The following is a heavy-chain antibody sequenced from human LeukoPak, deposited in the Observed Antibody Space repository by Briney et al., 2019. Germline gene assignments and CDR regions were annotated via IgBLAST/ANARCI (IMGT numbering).Heavy chain of an antibody. CDR2: INPNSGGT. CDR1: GGTFSSYA. V-gene: IGHV1-2*02. D-gene: IGHD6-6*01. J-gene: IGHJ6*02. Sequence: ASVKVSCKASGGTFSSYAISWVRQAPGQGLEWMGWINPNSGGTNYAQKFQGRVTMTRDTSISTAYMELSRLRSDDTAVYYCYSSSSGSYYYYYGMDVWGQGTTVTVSS. CDR3: YSSSSGSYYYYYGMDV.